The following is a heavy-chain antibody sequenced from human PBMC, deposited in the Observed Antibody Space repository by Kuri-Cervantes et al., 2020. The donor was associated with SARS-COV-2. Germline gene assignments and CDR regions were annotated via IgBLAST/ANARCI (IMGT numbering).Heavy chain of an antibody. CDR2: ISSSSSYT. J-gene: IGHJ4*02. D-gene: IGHD6-13*01. CDR1: GGSFSGYY. V-gene: IGHV3-11*03. Sequence: GGSLRLSCAVYGGSFSGYYMSWIRQAPGKGLEWFSYISSSSSYTNYADSVKGRFTISRDNAKNSLYLQMNSLRAEDTAVYYCARGQQLIDYWGQGTLVTVSS. CDR3: ARGQQLIDY.